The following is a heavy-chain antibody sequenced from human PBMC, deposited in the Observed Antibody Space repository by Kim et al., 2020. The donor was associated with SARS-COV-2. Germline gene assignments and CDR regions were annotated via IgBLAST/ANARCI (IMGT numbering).Heavy chain of an antibody. CDR3: ARRGASGAAAIFDY. D-gene: IGHD6-13*01. V-gene: IGHV5-51*01. J-gene: IGHJ4*02. Sequence: SPSFQGQVTSSADKSSSTASLQWSSLKASDTAMYYCARRGASGAAAIFDYWGQGTLVTVSS.